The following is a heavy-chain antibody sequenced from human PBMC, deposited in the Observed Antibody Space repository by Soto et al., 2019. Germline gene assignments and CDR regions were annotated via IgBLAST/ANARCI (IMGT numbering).Heavy chain of an antibody. D-gene: IGHD3-22*01. CDR2: IYYSGST. CDR1: GGSISSGDYY. J-gene: IGHJ4*02. CDR3: ARDAAYYYDSSGRNFDY. Sequence: PSETLSLTCTVSGGSISSGDYYWSWIRQPPGKGLEWIGYIYYSGSTYYNPSLKSRVTISVDTSKNQFSLKLSSVTAADTAVYYCARDAAYYYDSSGRNFDYWGQGTLVTVSS. V-gene: IGHV4-30-4*01.